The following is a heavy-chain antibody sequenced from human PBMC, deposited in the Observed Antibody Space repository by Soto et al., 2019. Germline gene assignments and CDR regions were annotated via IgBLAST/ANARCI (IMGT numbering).Heavy chain of an antibody. J-gene: IGHJ4*02. CDR2: ISYDGSNK. V-gene: IGHV3-30-3*01. CDR1: GFTFSSYA. Sequence: LRLSCAASGFTFSSYAMHWVRQAPGKGLEWVAVISYDGSNKYYADSVKGRFTISRDNSKNTLYLQMNSLRAEDTAVYYCARAVPRNYDFWSGYYKVWGQGTLVTVSS. D-gene: IGHD3-3*01. CDR3: ARAVPRNYDFWSGYYKV.